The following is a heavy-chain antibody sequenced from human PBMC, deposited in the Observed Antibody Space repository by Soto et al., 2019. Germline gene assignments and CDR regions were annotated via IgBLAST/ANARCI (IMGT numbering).Heavy chain of an antibody. CDR3: ARESGAYCGGDCRFYGMDV. D-gene: IGHD2-21*02. V-gene: IGHV3-33*01. J-gene: IGHJ6*02. CDR1: GFTFSSYG. CDR2: IWYDGSNK. Sequence: QVQLVESGGGVVQPGRSLRLSCAASGFTFSSYGMHWVRQAPGKGLEWVAVIWYDGSNKYYADSVKGRFTISRDNSKNTLYLQMNSLRAEDTAVYYCARESGAYCGGDCRFYGMDVWGQGTTVTVSS.